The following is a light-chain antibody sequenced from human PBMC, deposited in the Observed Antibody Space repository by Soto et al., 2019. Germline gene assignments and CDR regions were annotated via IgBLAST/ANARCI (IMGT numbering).Light chain of an antibody. V-gene: IGKV1D-12*01. CDR1: QAIAGY. CDR2: GAS. CDR3: QHAYSFPIT. J-gene: IGKJ5*01. Sequence: DIQVTQSPSSVSASVGDRVTITCRASQAIAGYLAWYQHKPGRTPELLIHGASRLQSGVPARFSGSGSGTDFTLSINSLQREDFATYYCQHAYSFPITFGQGTRLDI.